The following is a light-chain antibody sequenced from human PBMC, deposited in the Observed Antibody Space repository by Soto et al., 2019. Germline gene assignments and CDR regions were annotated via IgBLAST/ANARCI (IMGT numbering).Light chain of an antibody. J-gene: IGKJ1*01. CDR3: HQYCTIPRT. CDR2: WAS. CDR1: QSVLLSSQNKNC. Sequence: DIVVTQSPESLTVSLGERATINCKSTQSVLLSSQNKNCITWYQQKPGQPPKVLIYWASTRNSGVPDRFSGSGSGTDFTLTISSLQAEDVAVYYCHQYCTIPRTFGQGTKVEIK. V-gene: IGKV4-1*01.